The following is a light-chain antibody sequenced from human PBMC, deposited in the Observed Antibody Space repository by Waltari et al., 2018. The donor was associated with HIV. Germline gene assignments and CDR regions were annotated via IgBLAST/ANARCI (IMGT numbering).Light chain of an antibody. CDR3: CSFAGSYTWL. V-gene: IGLV2-11*01. CDR2: DLT. J-gene: IGLJ2*01. Sequence: QSALTQPRSVSGSPGQSVTIPCPGTSSDVGGYNYVSWYQQLPGKAPKLMIYDLTERPSGVPDRFSGSKSGNTASLTISGLQAEDEADYYCCSFAGSYTWLFGGGTKLTVL. CDR1: SSDVGGYNY.